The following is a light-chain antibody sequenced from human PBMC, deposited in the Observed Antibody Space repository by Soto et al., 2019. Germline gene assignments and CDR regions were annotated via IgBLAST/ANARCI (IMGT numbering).Light chain of an antibody. CDR3: SSYAGSNNHVI. CDR1: GSDIGSYNY. Sequence: QSALTQPPSASGSPGQSVTISCTGTGSDIGSYNYVSWYQQYPGRAPRLLIFEVSERPSGVPDRFSGSKSGNTASLTVSGLQAEDEADYFCSSYAGSNNHVIFDAGTKVTVL. J-gene: IGLJ2*01. CDR2: EVS. V-gene: IGLV2-8*01.